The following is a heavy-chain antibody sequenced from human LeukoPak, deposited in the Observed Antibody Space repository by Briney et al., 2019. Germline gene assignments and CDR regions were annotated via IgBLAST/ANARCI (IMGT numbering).Heavy chain of an antibody. CDR2: ITARADST. CDR1: GFPFSNFW. Sequence: GGSLRLSCAASGFPFSNFWMMWVRQTPGKGLEWVSGITARADSTYYADSVKGRVTISRDNSKNTLFLQLNSLRAEDAAVYYCAKTYMWSIDAFHIWGQGTMVTVSS. D-gene: IGHD2-8*02. J-gene: IGHJ3*02. V-gene: IGHV3-23*01. CDR3: AKTYMWSIDAFHI.